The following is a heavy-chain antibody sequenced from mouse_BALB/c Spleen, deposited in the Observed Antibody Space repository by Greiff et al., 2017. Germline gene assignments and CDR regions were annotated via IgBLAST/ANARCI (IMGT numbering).Heavy chain of an antibody. CDR3: ARPDYARTWFAY. J-gene: IGHJ3*01. V-gene: IGHV1-9*01. Sequence: QVQLQQSGAELMKPGASVKISCKATGYTFSIYWIEWVKQRPGHGLEWIGEILPGSGSTNYNEKFKGKATFTADTSSNTAYMQLSSLTSEDSAVYYCARPDYARTWFAYWGQGTLVTVSA. CDR1: GYTFSIYW. D-gene: IGHD1-1*01. CDR2: ILPGSGST.